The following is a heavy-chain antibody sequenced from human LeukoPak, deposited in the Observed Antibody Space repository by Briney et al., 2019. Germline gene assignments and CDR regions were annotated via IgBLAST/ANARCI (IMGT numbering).Heavy chain of an antibody. Sequence: GGSLRLSCAASGFTFSDYYMSWIRQAPGKGLEWVSYISSSSSYTNYADSVKGRFTISRDNAKNSLYLQMNSLRAEDTAVYYCAGDRGYSYGFGGWGQGTLVTVSS. V-gene: IGHV3-11*06. CDR3: AGDRGYSYGFGG. CDR1: GFTFSDYY. CDR2: ISSSSSYT. J-gene: IGHJ4*02. D-gene: IGHD5-18*01.